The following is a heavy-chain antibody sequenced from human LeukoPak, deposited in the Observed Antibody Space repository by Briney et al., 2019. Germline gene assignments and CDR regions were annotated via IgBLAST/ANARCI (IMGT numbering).Heavy chain of an antibody. V-gene: IGHV1-3*01. D-gene: IGHD1-26*01. Sequence: ASVKVSCKASGYTFTSYAMHWVRQAPGQRLEWMGWINAGNGDTRYSQTFQGRVTITSDTSASTAYMELSSLRSEDTAVYYCARDLGSGSLHYWGQGTLVTVSS. CDR2: INAGNGDT. CDR1: GYTFTSYA. J-gene: IGHJ4*02. CDR3: ARDLGSGSLHY.